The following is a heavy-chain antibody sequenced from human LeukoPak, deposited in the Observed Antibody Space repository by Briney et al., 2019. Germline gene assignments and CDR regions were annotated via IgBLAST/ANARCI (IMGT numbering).Heavy chain of an antibody. CDR1: GGSFSGYY. Sequence: SETLSLTCAVYGGSFSGYYRSWIRQPPGKGLEWIGEINHSGSTNYNPSLKSRVTISVDTSKNQFSLKLSSVTAADTAVYYCARDSLREGSGGAFDIWGQGTMVTVSS. D-gene: IGHD6-19*01. CDR2: INHSGST. CDR3: ARDSLREGSGGAFDI. J-gene: IGHJ3*02. V-gene: IGHV4-34*01.